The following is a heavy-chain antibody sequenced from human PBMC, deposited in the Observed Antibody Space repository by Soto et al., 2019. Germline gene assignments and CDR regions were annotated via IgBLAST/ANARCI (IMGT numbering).Heavy chain of an antibody. D-gene: IGHD1-26*01. CDR1: GFTFSSYS. CDR2: ISSSSSYI. V-gene: IGHV3-21*01. J-gene: IGHJ4*02. CDR3: ARGGTRVGATGGVVDY. Sequence: EVQLVESGGGLVKPGGSLRLSCAASGFTFSSYSMNWVRQAPGKGLEWVSSISSSSSYIYYADSVKGRFTISRDNAKNSLYLQMNSLRAEDTVVYYCARGGTRVGATGGVVDYWGQGTLVTVSS.